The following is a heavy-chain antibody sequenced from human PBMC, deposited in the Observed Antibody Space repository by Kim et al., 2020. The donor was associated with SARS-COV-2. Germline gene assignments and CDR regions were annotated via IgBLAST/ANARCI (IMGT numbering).Heavy chain of an antibody. CDR3: ATNTDLYGDTYYYYGMDV. J-gene: IGHJ6*02. CDR2: INTNTGNP. Sequence: ASVKVSCKASGYTFTSYAMNWVRQAPGQGLEWMVWINTNTGNPTYAQGFTGRFVFSLDTSVSTAYLQISSLKAEDTAVYYCATNTDLYGDTYYYYGMDVWGQGTTVTVSS. CDR1: GYTFTSYA. D-gene: IGHD4-17*01. V-gene: IGHV7-4-1*02.